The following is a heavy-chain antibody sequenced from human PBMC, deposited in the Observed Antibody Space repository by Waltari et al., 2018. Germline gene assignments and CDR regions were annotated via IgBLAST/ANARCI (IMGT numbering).Heavy chain of an antibody. Sequence: QLQLQESGPGLVKPSETLSLTCTVSGGSISSSSYYWGWIRQPPGKGLEWIGSIYYSGSTYYNPSLKSRVTISVDTSKNQFSLKLSSVTAADTAVYYCAREEYSSGLDHWGQGTLVTVSS. D-gene: IGHD6-6*01. V-gene: IGHV4-39*07. CDR3: AREEYSSGLDH. CDR1: GGSISSSSYY. CDR2: IYYSGST. J-gene: IGHJ5*02.